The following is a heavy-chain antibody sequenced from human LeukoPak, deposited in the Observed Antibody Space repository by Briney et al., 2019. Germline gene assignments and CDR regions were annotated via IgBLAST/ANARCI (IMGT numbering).Heavy chain of an antibody. J-gene: IGHJ6*03. CDR1: GFTFSSYW. D-gene: IGHD2-2*02. Sequence: GGSLRLSCAASGFTFSSYWMSWVRQAPGKGLEWVANIKRDGSEKYYVDSVKGRFTISRDNAKNSLYLQMNSLRAEDTAVYYCARDELIVPAAIQPYYYYYMNVWGKGTTVTVSS. CDR2: IKRDGSEK. V-gene: IGHV3-7*01. CDR3: ARDELIVPAAIQPYYYYYMNV.